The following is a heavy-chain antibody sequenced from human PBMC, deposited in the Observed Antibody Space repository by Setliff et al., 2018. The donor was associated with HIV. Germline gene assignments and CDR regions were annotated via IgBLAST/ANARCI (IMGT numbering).Heavy chain of an antibody. CDR3: AREKSITSAWYGGYYFDY. CDR1: GGSFSNYY. Sequence: ASETLSLTCAIYGGSFSNYYWSWIRHTPGRGLEWIAEINQDGRTNYNPALKSRVLVSLDTSKNQCSLHLVSVTAADTAVYFCAREKSITSAWYGGYYFDYWGQGTTVTVS. D-gene: IGHD3-3*01. V-gene: IGHV4-34*01. J-gene: IGHJ4*02. CDR2: INQDGRT.